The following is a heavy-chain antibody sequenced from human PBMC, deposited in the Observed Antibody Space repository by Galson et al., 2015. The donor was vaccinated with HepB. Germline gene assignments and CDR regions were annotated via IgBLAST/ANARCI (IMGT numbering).Heavy chain of an antibody. V-gene: IGHV4-39*07. J-gene: IGHJ4*02. D-gene: IGHD3-10*01. CDR2: IYYTGTT. Sequence: ETLSLTCTVSGGSISNNMYYWDWIRQPPGKGLAWIGSIYYTGTTYYNPSLKSPVTISVDTSKNQFSLKLSSVTAADSAVYYCARVGFGELEFDFWGQGTLVTVSS. CDR1: GGSISNNMYY. CDR3: ARVGFGELEFDF.